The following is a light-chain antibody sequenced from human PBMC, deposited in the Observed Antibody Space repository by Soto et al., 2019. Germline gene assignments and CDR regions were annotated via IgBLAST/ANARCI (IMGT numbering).Light chain of an antibody. Sequence: DIQMTQSPSTLSASVGDRVTITCRASQIISTWLAWYQQKPAGKAPKLLIYDASSLESGVPSRFSGSGSGTEFTLTISSLQPDDFATYYCQQYNSYSTFGQGGKVDIK. V-gene: IGKV1-5*01. CDR3: QQYNSYST. CDR2: DAS. CDR1: QIISTW. J-gene: IGKJ1*01.